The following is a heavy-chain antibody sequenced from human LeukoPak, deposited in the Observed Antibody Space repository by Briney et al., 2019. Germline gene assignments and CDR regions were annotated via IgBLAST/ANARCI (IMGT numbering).Heavy chain of an antibody. CDR3: ASTYDGYSYGSFDY. CDR1: GGSFSGYY. D-gene: IGHD5-18*01. V-gene: IGHV4-59*10. J-gene: IGHJ4*02. Sequence: PSETLSLTCAVYGGSFSGYYRSWIRQPAGKGLEWIGRIYTSGSTNYNPSLKSRVTMSVDTSKNQFSLKLSSVTAADTAVYYCASTYDGYSYGSFDYWGQGTLVTVSS. CDR2: IYTSGST.